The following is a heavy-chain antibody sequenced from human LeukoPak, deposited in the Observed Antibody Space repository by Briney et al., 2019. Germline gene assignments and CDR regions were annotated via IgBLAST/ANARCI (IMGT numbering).Heavy chain of an antibody. CDR1: GYIFTRYG. J-gene: IGHJ4*02. CDR3: ARGSGDNLDY. CDR2: INPNSGGT. V-gene: IGHV1-2*06. D-gene: IGHD6-19*01. Sequence: ASVKVSCKASGYIFTRYGISWVRQAPGQGLEWMGRINPNSGGTNYAQKFQGRVTMTRDTSISTAYMELSRLRSDDTAVYYCARGSGDNLDYWGQGTLVTVSS.